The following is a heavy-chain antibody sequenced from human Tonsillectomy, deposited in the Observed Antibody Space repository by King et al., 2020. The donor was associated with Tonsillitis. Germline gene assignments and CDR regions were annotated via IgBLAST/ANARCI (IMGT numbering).Heavy chain of an antibody. V-gene: IGHV4-59*01. CDR3: ASSSWFRTFDY. J-gene: IGHJ4*02. Sequence: QLQESGPGLVKPSETLSLTCTVSGGSISSYYWSWIRQPPGKGLEWVGYISYGGSTNYNPSLNSRVTISVDTSKNQFSLKLSSVTAADTAVYYCASSSWFRTFDYWGQGTLVTVSS. CDR1: GGSISSYY. D-gene: IGHD6-13*01. CDR2: ISYGGST.